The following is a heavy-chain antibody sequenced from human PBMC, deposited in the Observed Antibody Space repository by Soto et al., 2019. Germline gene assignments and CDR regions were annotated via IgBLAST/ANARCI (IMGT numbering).Heavy chain of an antibody. D-gene: IGHD3-3*01. J-gene: IGHJ4*02. V-gene: IGHV3-7*01. CDR3: ARLSPYDFWISAPHYFDY. CDR2: IKQDGSEK. Sequence: GGSLRLSCAASGFTFSSYWMSWVRQAPGKGLEWVANIKQDGSEKYYVDSVKGRFTISRDNAKNSLYLQMNSLRAEDTAVYYCARLSPYDFWISAPHYFDYWGQGTLVTVSS. CDR1: GFTFSSYW.